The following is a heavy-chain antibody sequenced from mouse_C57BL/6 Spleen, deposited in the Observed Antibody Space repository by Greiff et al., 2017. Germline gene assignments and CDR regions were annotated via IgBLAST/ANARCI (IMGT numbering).Heavy chain of an antibody. D-gene: IGHD1-1*01. CDR2: INPNNGGT. Sequence: EVQLQQSGPELVKPGASVKIPCKASGYTFTDYNMDWVKQSHGKSLEWIGDINPNNGGTIYNQKFKGKATLTVDKSSSTAYMELRSLTSEDTAVYYCAIYYYGSSAGCAMDDWGQGTSVTVSS. V-gene: IGHV1-18*01. J-gene: IGHJ4*01. CDR1: GYTFTDYN. CDR3: AIYYYGSSAGCAMDD.